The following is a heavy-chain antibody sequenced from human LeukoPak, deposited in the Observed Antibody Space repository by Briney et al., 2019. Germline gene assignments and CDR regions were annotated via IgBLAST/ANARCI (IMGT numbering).Heavy chain of an antibody. Sequence: PGGSLRLSCAASGFTVSSNYMSWVRQAPGKGLEWVSGIYRGGSTYYADSVKGRITISRDNYKNTLYLQMNSLRAEDTAVYYCARGLGYNYGFFDSWGQGTLVTVSS. CDR3: ARGLGYNYGFFDS. D-gene: IGHD5-18*01. CDR1: GFTVSSNY. J-gene: IGHJ4*02. V-gene: IGHV3-53*01. CDR2: IYRGGST.